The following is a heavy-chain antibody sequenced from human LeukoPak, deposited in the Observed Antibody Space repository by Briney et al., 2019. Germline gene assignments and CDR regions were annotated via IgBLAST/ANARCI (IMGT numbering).Heavy chain of an antibody. D-gene: IGHD1-14*01. V-gene: IGHV3-30*02. J-gene: IGHJ6*03. CDR3: AKNRRIFGRTLQRHYMDV. CDR2: MTYDGSKR. CDR1: GFTFSSYG. Sequence: PGGSLRLSCVVSGFTFSSYGMDWVRQAPGKGLEWVAFMTYDGSKRPYADSVKGRFTISRDNSKNTLYLQMDGLRPEDTAVYYCAKNRRIFGRTLQRHYMDVWGKGTTVTVS.